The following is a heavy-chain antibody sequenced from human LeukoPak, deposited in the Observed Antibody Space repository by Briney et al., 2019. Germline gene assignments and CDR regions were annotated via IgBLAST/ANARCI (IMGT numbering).Heavy chain of an antibody. CDR1: GFTFSSYE. D-gene: IGHD3-9*01. CDR2: IYSGGST. Sequence: GGSLRLSCAASGFTFSSYEMSWVRQAPGKGLEWVSVIYSGGSTYYADSVKGRFTISRDNSKNTLYLQMNSLRAEDTAVYYCASSYDTLYYFDYWGQGTLVTVSS. V-gene: IGHV3-53*01. CDR3: ASSYDTLYYFDY. J-gene: IGHJ4*02.